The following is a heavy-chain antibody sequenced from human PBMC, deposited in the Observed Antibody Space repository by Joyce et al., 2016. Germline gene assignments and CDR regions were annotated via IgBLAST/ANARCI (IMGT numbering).Heavy chain of an antibody. Sequence: QVQLVQSGPEMKKPGASVKVSCKASGYTFTDYGVTWVRQAPGQGLEWMGWISAYNDNTNYVQKFQERISLTTDTSTTTGYMELRSLRYDDTAVYYCARGGVGTIPDFWGQGTLVTVSS. D-gene: IGHD5-24*01. CDR1: GYTFTDYG. J-gene: IGHJ4*02. CDR3: ARGGVGTIPDF. V-gene: IGHV1-18*01. CDR2: ISAYNDNT.